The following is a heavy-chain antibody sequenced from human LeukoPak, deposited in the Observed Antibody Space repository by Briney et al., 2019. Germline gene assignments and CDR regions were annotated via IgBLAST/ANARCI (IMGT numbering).Heavy chain of an antibody. Sequence: PSETLSLTCTVSGGSISNYYWSWIRRPPGKGLEWIGYIYYSGSTLYNPSLKSRVTISVDTSKNQFSLKLSSMTAADTAVYYCARETGSSGWYDGEHWFDPWGQGTLVTVSS. CDR1: GGSISNYY. J-gene: IGHJ5*02. CDR2: IYYSGST. V-gene: IGHV4-59*01. CDR3: ARETGSSGWYDGEHWFDP. D-gene: IGHD6-19*01.